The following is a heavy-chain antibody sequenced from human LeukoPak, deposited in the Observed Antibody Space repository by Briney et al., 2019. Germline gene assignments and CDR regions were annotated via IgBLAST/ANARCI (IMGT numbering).Heavy chain of an antibody. Sequence: GGSLRLSXAASGFTFSSYWMSWVRQAPGKGLEWVANIKQDGSEKYSVDSVKGRFTISRENAKNSLYLQMNSLRAEDTAVYYCAKNSGRTGWFDPWGQGTLVTVSS. CDR1: GFTFSSYW. CDR2: IKQDGSEK. CDR3: AKNSGRTGWFDP. J-gene: IGHJ5*02. V-gene: IGHV3-7*03. D-gene: IGHD4-23*01.